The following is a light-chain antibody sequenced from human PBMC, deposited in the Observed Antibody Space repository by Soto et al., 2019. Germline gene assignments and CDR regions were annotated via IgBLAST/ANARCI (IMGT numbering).Light chain of an antibody. CDR1: KSISSW. Sequence: DIQLTQSPSTLSASVGDRVTVTCLASKSISSWLAWYQQKPGKAPKLLIYYASSLESGVPSRFSGSGSGTEFTLTISSLKPDDFATYYCQQYNSYSAFGKGTKVDIK. J-gene: IGKJ1*01. CDR2: YAS. V-gene: IGKV1-5*01. CDR3: QQYNSYSA.